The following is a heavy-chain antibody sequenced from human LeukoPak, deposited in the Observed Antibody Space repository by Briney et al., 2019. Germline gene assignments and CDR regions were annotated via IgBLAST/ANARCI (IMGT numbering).Heavy chain of an antibody. CDR2: ISAYNGNT. Sequence: GASVKVSWKASGYTFTSYGISWVRQAPGQGLEWMGWISAYNGNTNYAQKLQGRVTMTTDTSTSTAYMELRSLRSDDTAMYYCARSYYGYCSSTSCLRLDYYYGMDVWGKGTTVTVSS. CDR1: GYTFTSYG. CDR3: ARSYYGYCSSTSCLRLDYYYGMDV. V-gene: IGHV1-18*04. J-gene: IGHJ6*04. D-gene: IGHD2-2*01.